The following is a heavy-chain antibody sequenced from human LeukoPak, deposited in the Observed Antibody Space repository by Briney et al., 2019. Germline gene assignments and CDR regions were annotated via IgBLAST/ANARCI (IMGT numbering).Heavy chain of an antibody. CDR3: ARDTYYHYYDSSGYYIDY. Sequence: GGSLRLSCAASGFTFSSYGMHCVRQAPGKGLEWVAVIWYDGSNKYYADSVKGRFTISRDNSKNTLYLQMNSLRAEDTAVYYCARDTYYHYYDSSGYYIDYWGQGTLVTVSS. J-gene: IGHJ4*02. CDR1: GFTFSSYG. V-gene: IGHV3-33*01. CDR2: IWYDGSNK. D-gene: IGHD3-22*01.